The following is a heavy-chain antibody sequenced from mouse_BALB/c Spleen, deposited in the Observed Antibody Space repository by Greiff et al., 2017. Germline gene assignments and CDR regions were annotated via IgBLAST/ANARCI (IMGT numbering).Heavy chain of an antibody. J-gene: IGHJ4*01. Sequence: VQLQESGPGLVAPSQSLSITCTVSGFSLTSYGVHWVRQPPGKGLEWLGVIWAGGSTNYNSALMSRLSISKDNSKSQVFLKMNSLQTDDTAMYYCARVYGYDLYAMDYWGQGTSVTVSS. CDR3: ARVYGYDLYAMDY. V-gene: IGHV2-9*02. D-gene: IGHD2-2*01. CDR2: IWAGGST. CDR1: GFSLTSYG.